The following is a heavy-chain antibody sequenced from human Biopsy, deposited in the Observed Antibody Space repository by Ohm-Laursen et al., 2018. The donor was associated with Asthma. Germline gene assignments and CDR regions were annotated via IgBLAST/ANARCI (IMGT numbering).Heavy chain of an antibody. V-gene: IGHV3-64D*08. Sequence: SLRLSCAASGFTFSSYSMHWVRQAPGRGPEYVSLIATDGSNKFYADSVKGRFTVSRDNSKHTLYLHMTGLRADDTGVYYCAKDHSAGYYYFDDWGQGAQVTVSS. CDR2: IATDGSNK. CDR1: GFTFSSYS. D-gene: IGHD2-21*01. J-gene: IGHJ4*02. CDR3: AKDHSAGYYYFDD.